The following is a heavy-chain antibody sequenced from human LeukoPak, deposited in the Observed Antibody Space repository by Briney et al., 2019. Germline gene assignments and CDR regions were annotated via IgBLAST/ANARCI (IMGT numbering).Heavy chain of an antibody. CDR3: ATAQSGSYYRGYFDY. CDR2: FDPEDGET. D-gene: IGHD1-26*01. CDR1: GYTLTELS. V-gene: IGHV1-24*01. J-gene: IGHJ4*02. Sequence: GASVKVSCKVSGYTLTELSMHWVRQAPGKGLEWMGGFDPEDGETIYAQKFQGRVTMTEDTSTDTAYMELSSLRSEDTAVYYCATAQSGSYYRGYFDYWGQGTLVTVSS.